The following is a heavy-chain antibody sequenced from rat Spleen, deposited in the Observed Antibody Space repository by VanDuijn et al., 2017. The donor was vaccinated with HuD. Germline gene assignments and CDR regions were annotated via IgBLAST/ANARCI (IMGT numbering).Heavy chain of an antibody. V-gene: IGHV3-3*01. CDR2: INNAGST. D-gene: IGHD1-9*01. Sequence: EVQLQESGPGLVKPSQSLSLTCSVTVYSITSSYRWSWIRKFPGNKMEWMGYINNAGSTNYNPSLKSRISVTRDTSKNQFFLQVNSVTAEDTATYYCVRRHYGYTDYFDYWGQGVMVTVSS. CDR1: VYSITSSYR. J-gene: IGHJ2*01. CDR3: VRRHYGYTDYFDY.